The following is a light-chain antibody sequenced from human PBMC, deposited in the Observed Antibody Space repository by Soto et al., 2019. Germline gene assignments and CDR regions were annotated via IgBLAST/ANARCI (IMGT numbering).Light chain of an antibody. Sequence: EVVLTQSPGTLSLSPGERATLSCRASESVSSSFLTWYQQKPGQAPRLLIYRTSNRVTGIPDRFSGGGSGTDFTLTISRLEREDFAVYFCQHYGKSPWTFGQGTKVEIK. V-gene: IGKV3-20*01. CDR3: QHYGKSPWT. CDR2: RTS. J-gene: IGKJ1*01. CDR1: ESVSSSF.